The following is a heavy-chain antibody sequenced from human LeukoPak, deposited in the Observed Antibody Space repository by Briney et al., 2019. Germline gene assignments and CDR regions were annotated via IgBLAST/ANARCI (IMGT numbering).Heavy chain of an antibody. Sequence: ASVKVSCKASGYTFTSYYIHWVRQAPGQGLEWMGIINPSGDSTNYAQKFQGRVTMTRDTATSTVYMELSSLRSEDTAVYYCARDGSDGSSGFNSMDVWGKGTTVTVSS. CDR3: ARDGSDGSSGFNSMDV. CDR1: GYTFTSYY. D-gene: IGHD3-22*01. V-gene: IGHV1-46*01. J-gene: IGHJ6*03. CDR2: INPSGDST.